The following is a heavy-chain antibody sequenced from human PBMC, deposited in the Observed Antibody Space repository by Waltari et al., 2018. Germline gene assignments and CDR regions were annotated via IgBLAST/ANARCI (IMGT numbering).Heavy chain of an antibody. D-gene: IGHD2-15*01. CDR2: VRGSGGT. V-gene: IGHV4-4*02. Sequence: QLQLQESGPGLLKPSGTLSLTCGVSGDSMSGTYWWSWVRQPPGKGLEWIGQVRGSGGTKYNPSFASRVTMSVEPYNSQFSLMVTSASAAETAVYYCARDRGRGLYLDSWSPGTLGTVSP. CDR1: GDSMSGTYW. CDR3: ARDRGRGLYLDS. J-gene: IGHJ4*02.